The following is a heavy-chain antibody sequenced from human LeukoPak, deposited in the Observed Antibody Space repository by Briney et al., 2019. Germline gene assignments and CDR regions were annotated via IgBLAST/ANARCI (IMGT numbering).Heavy chain of an antibody. CDR3: ASEVLYYYDSSGYLGI. V-gene: IGHV4-34*01. CDR1: GGSFSGYY. D-gene: IGHD3-22*01. Sequence: PSETLSLTCAVYGGSFSGYYWSWIRQPPGKGLEWIGKINHSGSTNYNPSLKSRVTISVDTSKNQFSLKLSSVTAADTAVYYCASEVLYYYDSSGYLGIWGQGTMVTVSS. CDR2: INHSGST. J-gene: IGHJ3*02.